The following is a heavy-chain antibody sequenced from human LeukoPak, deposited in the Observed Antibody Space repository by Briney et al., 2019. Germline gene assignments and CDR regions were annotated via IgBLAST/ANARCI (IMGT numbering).Heavy chain of an antibody. J-gene: IGHJ4*02. Sequence: GESLKISCKGSGYSFTNYWIGWVRQMPGKGPEWMGIIYPGDSDTRYSPSFQGQVTISADKSINTAYLQWNSLQASDTAIYYCARVVGAAPFDYWGQGTLVTVSS. CDR1: GYSFTNYW. D-gene: IGHD2-2*01. V-gene: IGHV5-51*01. CDR2: IYPGDSDT. CDR3: ARVVGAAPFDY.